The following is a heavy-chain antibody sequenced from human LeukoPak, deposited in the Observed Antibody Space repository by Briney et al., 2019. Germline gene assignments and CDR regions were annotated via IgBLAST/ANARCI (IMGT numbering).Heavy chain of an antibody. CDR3: ARVPYGSGTYYFDF. CDR2: ISYSGSP. J-gene: IGHJ4*02. Sequence: SQTLSLTCTVSGGSINSGDSYWSWIRQPPGTSLEWIGYISYSGSPYYNPSLRGRVAISGDTSKNQFSLRLGSVTAADTAVYYCARVPYGSGTYYFDFWGPGILVTVSS. CDR1: GGSINSGDSY. V-gene: IGHV4-30-4*01. D-gene: IGHD3-10*01.